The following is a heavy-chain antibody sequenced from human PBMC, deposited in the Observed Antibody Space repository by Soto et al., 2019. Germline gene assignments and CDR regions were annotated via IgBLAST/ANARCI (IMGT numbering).Heavy chain of an antibody. Sequence: PWGSLRLSCAASGFTFSDYYMSWIRQAPGKGLEWVSYISSSGSTIYYADSVKGRFTISRDNSKNTLYVQMSSLRPEDTAVYYCAKDIGGVDTGNYGMDVWGQGTTVTVSS. CDR2: ISSSGSTI. D-gene: IGHD5-18*01. CDR3: AKDIGGVDTGNYGMDV. J-gene: IGHJ6*02. V-gene: IGHV3-11*04. CDR1: GFTFSDYY.